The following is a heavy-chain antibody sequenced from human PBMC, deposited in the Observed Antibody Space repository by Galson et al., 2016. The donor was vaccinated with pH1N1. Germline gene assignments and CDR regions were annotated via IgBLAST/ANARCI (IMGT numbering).Heavy chain of an antibody. V-gene: IGHV3-7*01. CDR3: ARARFDP. Sequence: SLRLSCAASGFTFSNSWMHWVRQAPGKGLEWVANIRQDGSEKYYVDSVKGRFTISRDNAKNSLYLQMNSLTAGDTAVYYCARARFDPWGQGTLVTVSS. CDR2: IRQDGSEK. J-gene: IGHJ5*02. CDR1: GFTFSNSW.